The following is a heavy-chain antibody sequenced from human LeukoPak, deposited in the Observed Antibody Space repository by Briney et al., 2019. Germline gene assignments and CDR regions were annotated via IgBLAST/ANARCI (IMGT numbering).Heavy chain of an antibody. V-gene: IGHV1-8*03. D-gene: IGHD1-1*01. CDR3: ARGTPKRNWFDP. CDR1: GYTFTSYD. CDR2: MNPNSGNT. J-gene: IGHJ5*02. Sequence: ASVKASCKASGYTFTSYDINWVRQATGQGLEWMGWMNPNSGNTGYAQKFQGRVTITRNTSISTAYMELSSLRSEDTAVYYCARGTPKRNWFDPWGQGTLVTVSS.